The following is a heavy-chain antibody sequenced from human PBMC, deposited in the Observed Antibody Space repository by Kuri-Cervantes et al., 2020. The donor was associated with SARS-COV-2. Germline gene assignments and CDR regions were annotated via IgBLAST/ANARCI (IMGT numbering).Heavy chain of an antibody. J-gene: IGHJ4*02. V-gene: IGHV3-30*02. Sequence: GGSLRLCCAASGFTFSSYWMSWVRQAPGKGLEWVAFIRYDGSNKYYADSVKGRFTISRDNSKNTLYLQMNSLRAEDTAVYYCAGLYSSSWSYDYWGQGTLVTVSS. D-gene: IGHD6-13*01. CDR1: GFTFSSYW. CDR3: AGLYSSSWSYDY. CDR2: IRYDGSNK.